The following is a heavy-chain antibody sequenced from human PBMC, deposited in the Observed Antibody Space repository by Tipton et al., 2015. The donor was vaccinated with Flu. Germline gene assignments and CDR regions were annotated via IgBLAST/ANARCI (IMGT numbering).Heavy chain of an antibody. J-gene: IGHJ4*02. Sequence: SLRLSCAASGFTFNDYAIHWVRQPPGKGLEWVSGIIWNGGAVGYADSVKGRFTVSRDNAKNSLYLQMNSLRAEDTAFYYCAKEPRGDSGGHSYFDFWGQGTLVTVSS. D-gene: IGHD3-22*01. CDR3: AKEPRGDSGGHSYFDF. V-gene: IGHV3-9*01. CDR1: GFTFNDYA. CDR2: IIWNGGAV.